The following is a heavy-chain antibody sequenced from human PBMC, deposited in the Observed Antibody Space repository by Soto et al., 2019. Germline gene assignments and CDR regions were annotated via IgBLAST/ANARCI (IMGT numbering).Heavy chain of an antibody. Sequence: LPLTCTVSGGSISSYYWSWIRQPPGKGLEWIGYIYYSGSTNYNPSLKSRVTISVDTSKNQFSLKLSSVTAADTAVYYCAREIDGYNSYYFDYWGQGTLVTVSS. V-gene: IGHV4-59*01. D-gene: IGHD5-12*01. J-gene: IGHJ4*02. CDR3: AREIDGYNSYYFDY. CDR1: GGSISSYY. CDR2: IYYSGST.